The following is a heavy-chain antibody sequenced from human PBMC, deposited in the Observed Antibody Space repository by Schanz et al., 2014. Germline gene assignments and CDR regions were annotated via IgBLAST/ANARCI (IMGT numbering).Heavy chain of an antibody. CDR3: SRGIVGGLDC. CDR1: GFSFDDYT. D-gene: IGHD3-16*01. Sequence: EVQLVESGGVVAQPGGSLRLSCAASGFSFDDYTMHWVRQAPGKGLEWVSLIDRDGGHTYYADSVKGRFTISRDNAKSSWHPQMNSLRADDTAVYYCSRGIVGGLDCWGQGTLVTVSS. J-gene: IGHJ4*02. CDR2: IDRDGGHT. V-gene: IGHV3-43*01.